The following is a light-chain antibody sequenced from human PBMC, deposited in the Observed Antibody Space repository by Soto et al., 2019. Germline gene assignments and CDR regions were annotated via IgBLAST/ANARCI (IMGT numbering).Light chain of an antibody. V-gene: IGKV1-12*01. CDR3: QQANSFPLN. Sequence: DIQMTQSPSHFSASVGDRVSITCRASQDIRSWLAWYQQRPGKAPKLLIYAATILQSGVPSRFSGSGSGTAFTLTISNLQPEDFASYFCQQANSFPLNFGGGTKVDIK. CDR1: QDIRSW. J-gene: IGKJ4*01. CDR2: AAT.